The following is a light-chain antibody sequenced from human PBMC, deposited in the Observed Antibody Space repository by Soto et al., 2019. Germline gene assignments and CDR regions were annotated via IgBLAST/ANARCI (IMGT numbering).Light chain of an antibody. Sequence: EIVLTQSPGTLSLSPGERATLSCRASQSVSSNYLAWYQQKPGQAPRLLIYGTSSRATGIPDRFSGSGSGTDFTLTISRLEPEDFAVYYCQQCGSSPAITFGGGTKVDIK. J-gene: IGKJ4*01. V-gene: IGKV3-20*01. CDR1: QSVSSNY. CDR2: GTS. CDR3: QQCGSSPAIT.